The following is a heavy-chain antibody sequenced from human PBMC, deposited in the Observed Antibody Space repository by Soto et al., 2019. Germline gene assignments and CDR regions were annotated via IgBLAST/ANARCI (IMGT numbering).Heavy chain of an antibody. CDR2: ITGNTGKT. CDR3: ARESEDLTSNFDY. CDR1: GFTFSSYA. J-gene: IGHJ4*02. Sequence: DVQLLESGGGLVQPGGSLILSCAASGFTFSSYAMNWVRQAPGKGLEWISSITGNTGKTDYADSVKGRFTVTRDNVKNSLYLEMNSLRAEDTAVYYCARESEDLTSNFDYWGQGTLVTVSS. V-gene: IGHV3-23*01.